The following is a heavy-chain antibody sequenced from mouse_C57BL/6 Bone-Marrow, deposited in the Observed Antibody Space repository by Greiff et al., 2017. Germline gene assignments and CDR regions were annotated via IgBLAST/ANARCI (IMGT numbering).Heavy chain of an antibody. CDR3: TTYYVAMDY. CDR2: IDPDNGDT. CDR1: GFNITDDY. V-gene: IGHV14-4*01. Sequence: EVQLKESGAELVRPGASVKLSCTASGFNITDDYMHWVKQRPEQGLEWIGWIDPDNGDTEYASKFQGKATRTADTSSNTAYLQLSRLTSEDTAVXYCTTYYVAMDYWGQGTSVTVSS. D-gene: IGHD1-1*01. J-gene: IGHJ4*01.